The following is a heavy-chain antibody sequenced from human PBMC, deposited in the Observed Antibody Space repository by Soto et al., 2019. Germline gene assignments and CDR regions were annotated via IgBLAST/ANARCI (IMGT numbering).Heavy chain of an antibody. CDR3: ARDSSVAGFDY. CDR2: MNPNSGNT. V-gene: IGHV1-8*01. J-gene: IGHJ4*02. D-gene: IGHD6-13*01. Sequence: QVQLVQSGAEVKKPGASVKVSCKASGYTFTSYDINWVRQATGQRLEWMGWMNPNSGNTGYAQKFQGRVTMTRNTSLSTAYMELSSLIYEDTAVDYGARDSSVAGFDYGGQGTLVTVSS. CDR1: GYTFTSYD.